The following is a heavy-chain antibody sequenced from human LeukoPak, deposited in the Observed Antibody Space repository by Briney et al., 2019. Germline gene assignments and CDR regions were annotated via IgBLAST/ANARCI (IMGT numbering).Heavy chain of an antibody. V-gene: IGHV3-23*01. CDR2: ISGSGGST. D-gene: IGHD3-10*01. CDR1: GFTFSSYA. J-gene: IGHJ4*02. Sequence: GGSLRLSCAASGFTFSSYAMSWVRQAPGKGLEWVSAISGSGGSTYYADSVKGRFTISRDNSKNTLYLQMNSLRVEDTAVYYCAKGPGPRGLGYWGQGTLVTVSS. CDR3: AKGPGPRGLGY.